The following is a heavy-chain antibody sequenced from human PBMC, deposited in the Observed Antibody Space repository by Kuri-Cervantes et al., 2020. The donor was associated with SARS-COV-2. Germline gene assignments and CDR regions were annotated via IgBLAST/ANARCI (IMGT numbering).Heavy chain of an antibody. CDR1: GYPISSGYY. Sequence: SETLSLTCAVSGYPISSGYYWGWIRQPPGKGLEWIGSIYHSGSTYYNPSLKSRVTISVDTSKNQFSLKLSSVTAADTAVYYCARFFDYWGQGTLVTVSS. J-gene: IGHJ4*02. CDR3: ARFFDY. CDR2: IYHSGST. V-gene: IGHV4-38-2*01.